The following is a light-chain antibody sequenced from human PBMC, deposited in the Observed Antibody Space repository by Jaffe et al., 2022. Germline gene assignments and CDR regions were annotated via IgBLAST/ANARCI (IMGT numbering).Light chain of an antibody. Sequence: EIVLTQSPGTLSLSPGEGATLSCRASQSVTSTYLAWYQQKAGQAPRLLIHGVSSRATGIPDRFSGSGSGTDFTLTISRLEPEDFAVYYCQQYGSSPLTFGGGTKVEI. CDR1: QSVTSTY. CDR3: QQYGSSPLT. CDR2: GVS. V-gene: IGKV3-20*01. J-gene: IGKJ4*01.